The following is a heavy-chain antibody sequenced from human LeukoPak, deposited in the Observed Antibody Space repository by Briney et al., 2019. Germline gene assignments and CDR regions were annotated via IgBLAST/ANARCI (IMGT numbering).Heavy chain of an antibody. J-gene: IGHJ3*02. CDR2: ISGSGGST. CDR1: GFTFSSYA. V-gene: IGHV3-23*01. Sequence: GGXLRLSCAASGFTFSSYAMSWVRQAPGKGLEGVSAISGSGGSTYYADSVKGGFTISRDNSKKTLYLQMNSLRAEDTAVYYCAKGHGRGAQEADASDIWGQGTMVTVSS. CDR3: AKGHGRGAQEADASDI. D-gene: IGHD3-10*01.